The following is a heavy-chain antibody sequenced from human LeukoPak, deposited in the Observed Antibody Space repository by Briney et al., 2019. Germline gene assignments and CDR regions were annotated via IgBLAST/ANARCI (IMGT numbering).Heavy chain of an antibody. CDR1: DGSISSYY. CDR3: ARVSGSYYPGWFDP. CDR2: IDHSGYT. Sequence: PSETLSLTCTVSDGSISSYYWSWIRQPPGKGLQWIGYIDHSGYTNYNRSLKSRVTISVDTSKNQFSLKLSSVTAADTAVYYCARVSGSYYPGWFDPWGQGTLVTVSS. D-gene: IGHD1-26*01. J-gene: IGHJ5*02. V-gene: IGHV4-59*01.